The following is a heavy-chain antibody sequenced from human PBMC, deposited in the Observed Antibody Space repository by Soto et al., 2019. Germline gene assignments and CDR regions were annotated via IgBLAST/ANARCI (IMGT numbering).Heavy chain of an antibody. Sequence: QVQLQQWGAGLLKPSETLSLTCAVYGGSFSGYYWSWIRQPPGKGLEWIGEINHSGSTNYNPSLKSRVTISVDTSKNQFSLKLSSVTAADTAVYYCARPGCLECSDAFDIWGQGTMVTVAS. V-gene: IGHV4-34*01. CDR1: GGSFSGYY. CDR3: ARPGCLECSDAFDI. J-gene: IGHJ3*02. CDR2: INHSGST. D-gene: IGHD3-3*01.